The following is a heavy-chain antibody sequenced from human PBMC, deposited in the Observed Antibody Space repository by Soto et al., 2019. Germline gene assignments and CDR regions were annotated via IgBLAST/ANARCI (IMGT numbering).Heavy chain of an antibody. CDR2: ISAYNGNT. CDR3: ARGAPMAHYDILTGYTYYYYGMDV. D-gene: IGHD3-9*01. J-gene: IGHJ6*02. Sequence: ASVKVSCKASGYTFTSYGISWVRQAPGQGLEWMGWISAYNGNTNYAQKLQGRVTMTTDTSTSTAYMELRSLRSDDTAVYYCARGAPMAHYDILTGYTYYYYGMDVWGQGTTVTVSS. V-gene: IGHV1-18*04. CDR1: GYTFTSYG.